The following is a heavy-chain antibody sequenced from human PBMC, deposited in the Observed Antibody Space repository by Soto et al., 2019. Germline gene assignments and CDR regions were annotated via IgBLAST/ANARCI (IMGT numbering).Heavy chain of an antibody. CDR1: GFTVNTNY. CDR2: ISPGSRYP. D-gene: IGHD2-15*01. V-gene: IGHV3-11*06. CDR3: VRGGGGGLFDP. Sequence: GGSLRLSCAASGFTVNTNYMTWVRQAPGKGLEWLSYISPGSRYPAYADSVKGRFTISRDNARRSLSLQMNSLTVDDTAIYYCVRGGGGGLFDPWGQGSMVTVSS. J-gene: IGHJ5*02.